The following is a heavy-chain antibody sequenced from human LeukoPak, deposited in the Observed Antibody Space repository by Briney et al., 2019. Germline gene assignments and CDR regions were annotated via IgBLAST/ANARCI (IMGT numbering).Heavy chain of an antibody. CDR3: AREGPTNAFDV. Sequence: GGSLRLSCAASGFTFSSYGMHWVRQAPGKGLEWVAVIWYDGSNKYYADSVKGRFTISRDNSKNTLYLQMNSLRAEDTAVYYCAREGPTNAFDVWGQGTMVTVSS. CDR1: GFTFSSYG. V-gene: IGHV3-33*08. J-gene: IGHJ3*01. CDR2: IWYDGSNK.